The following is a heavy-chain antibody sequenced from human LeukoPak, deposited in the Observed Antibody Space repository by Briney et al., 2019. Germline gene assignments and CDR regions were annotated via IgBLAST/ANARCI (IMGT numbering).Heavy chain of an antibody. Sequence: GGSLRLSCAASGFTFGDHAMSWVRQAPGKGPEWVGFIRTEAYDGATDYGASVKGRFTISRDDSKNIAYLQMNSLNTEDTAVYYCTRTFGYYYFYMDVWGKGTTVIVSS. CDR2: IRTEAYDGAT. CDR3: TRTFGYYYFYMDV. D-gene: IGHD3-16*01. V-gene: IGHV3-49*04. J-gene: IGHJ6*03. CDR1: GFTFGDHA.